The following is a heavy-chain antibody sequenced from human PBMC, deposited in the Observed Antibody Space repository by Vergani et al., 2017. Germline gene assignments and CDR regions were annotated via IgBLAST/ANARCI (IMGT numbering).Heavy chain of an antibody. CDR3: ATDRGYYGSGRLDY. CDR2: FDPEDGET. CDR1: GYTLTELS. V-gene: IGHV1-24*01. J-gene: IGHJ4*02. D-gene: IGHD3-10*01. Sequence: VSCKVSGYTLTELSMHWVRQAPGKGLEWMGGFDPEDGETIYAQKFQGRVTMTEDTSTDTAYMELSSLRSEDTAVYYCATDRGYYGSGRLDYWGQGTLVTVSS.